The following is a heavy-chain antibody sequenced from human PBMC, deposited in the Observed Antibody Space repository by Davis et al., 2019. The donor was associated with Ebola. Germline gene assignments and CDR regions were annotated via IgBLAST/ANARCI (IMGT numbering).Heavy chain of an antibody. CDR2: IKGDGSST. J-gene: IGHJ6*02. Sequence: HTGGSLRLSCVASGFPFSTFWMHWVRQVPGKGLIWVSRIKGDGSSTSYADSVKGRFTISRDNAKNSLYLQMNSLRAEDTAVYYCARDLGYSSSWTRDPHYYGMDVWGQGTTVTVSS. V-gene: IGHV3-74*01. CDR3: ARDLGYSSSWTRDPHYYGMDV. CDR1: GFPFSTFW. D-gene: IGHD6-13*01.